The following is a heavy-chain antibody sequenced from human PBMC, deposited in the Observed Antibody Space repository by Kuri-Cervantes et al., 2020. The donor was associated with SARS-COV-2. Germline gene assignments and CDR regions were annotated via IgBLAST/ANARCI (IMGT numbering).Heavy chain of an antibody. CDR2: INHSGST. J-gene: IGHJ6*02. V-gene: IGHV4-34*01. Sequence: GSLRLSCAVYGGSFSGYYWSWICQPPGKGLEWIGEINHSGSTNYNPSLKSRVTISVDTSKNQFSLKLSSVTAADTAVYYCARGRDKRYSSGSYYYDGMDVWGQGTTVTVSS. D-gene: IGHD6-19*01. CDR1: GGSFSGYY. CDR3: ARGRDKRYSSGSYYYDGMDV.